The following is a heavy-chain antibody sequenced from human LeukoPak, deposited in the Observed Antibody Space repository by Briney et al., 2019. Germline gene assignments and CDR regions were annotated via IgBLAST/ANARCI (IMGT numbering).Heavy chain of an antibody. Sequence: PSETLSLTCTVSGGSIRSSSYYWGWIRQPPGKGLEWIGTIYYTGSTFYNPSLRSRVTISLDTSKNRFSLRLNSVTAADTAVYYCARVGGSGWPRGKFDYWGQGTLVTVSS. CDR3: ARVGGSGWPRGKFDY. CDR2: IYYTGST. J-gene: IGHJ4*02. CDR1: GGSIRSSSYY. V-gene: IGHV4-39*07. D-gene: IGHD6-19*01.